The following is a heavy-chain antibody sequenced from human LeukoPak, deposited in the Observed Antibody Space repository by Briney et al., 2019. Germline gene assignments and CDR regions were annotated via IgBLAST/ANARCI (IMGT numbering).Heavy chain of an antibody. V-gene: IGHV1-8*03. D-gene: IGHD7-27*01. J-gene: IGHJ3*02. CDR1: GYTFTSYD. Sequence: ASVKVSCKASGYTFTSYDINWVRQATGQGLKWMGWMNPNSGNTGYAQKFQGRVTITRNTSISTAYMELSSLRSEDTAVYYCARVRAQTGDAAFDIWGQGTMVTVSS. CDR3: ARVRAQTGDAAFDI. CDR2: MNPNSGNT.